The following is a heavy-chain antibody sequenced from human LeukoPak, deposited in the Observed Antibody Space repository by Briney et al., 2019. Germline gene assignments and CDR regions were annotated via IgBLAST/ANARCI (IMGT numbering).Heavy chain of an antibody. Sequence: GGSLRLSCAASGFTFDNYAMSWVRQAPGKGLEWVSSITDRGDYTYYADSVKGRFTISRDNSRNTLYLQMNSLRAEDTAIYYCAKGVGSASPYYFDYWGQGTLVTVSS. CDR2: ITDRGDYT. D-gene: IGHD2-2*01. CDR3: AKGVGSASPYYFDY. CDR1: GFTFDNYA. J-gene: IGHJ4*02. V-gene: IGHV3-23*01.